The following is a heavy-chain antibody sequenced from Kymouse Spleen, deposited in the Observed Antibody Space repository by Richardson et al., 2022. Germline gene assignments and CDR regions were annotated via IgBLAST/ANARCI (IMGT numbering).Heavy chain of an antibody. CDR2: INPSGGST. V-gene: IGHV1-46*03. D-gene: IGHD1-1*01. Sequence: QVQLVQSGAEVKKPGASVKVSCKASGYTFTSYYMHWVRQAPGQGLEWMGIINPSGGSTSYAQKFQGRVTMTRDTSTSTVYMELSSLRSEDTAVYYCARDPRTTGTTSYYYGMDVWGQGTTVTVSS. J-gene: IGHJ6*02. CDR3: ARDPRTTGTTSYYYGMDV. CDR1: GYTFTSYY.